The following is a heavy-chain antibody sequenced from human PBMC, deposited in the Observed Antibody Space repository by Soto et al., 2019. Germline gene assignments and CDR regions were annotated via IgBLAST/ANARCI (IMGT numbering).Heavy chain of an antibody. D-gene: IGHD3-22*01. CDR3: AKDQGYYDSSGYYFHY. J-gene: IGHJ4*02. CDR2: ISYDGSNK. Sequence: LRLSFAASGXTFSSYGMHWVRQAPGKGLEWVAVISYDGSNKYYADSVKGRFTISRDNSKNTLYLQMNSLRAEDTAVYYCAKDQGYYDSSGYYFHYWGQGTLVTVSS. V-gene: IGHV3-30*18. CDR1: GXTFSSYG.